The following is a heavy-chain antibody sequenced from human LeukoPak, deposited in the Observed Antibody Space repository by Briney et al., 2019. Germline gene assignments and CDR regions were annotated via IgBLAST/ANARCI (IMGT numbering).Heavy chain of an antibody. J-gene: IGHJ6*03. Sequence: QPGRSLRLSCAASRFTFDDYAMHWVRQAPGKGLEWVSGISWNSGSIGYADSVKGRFTISRDNAKNSLYLQMNSLRAEDTALYYCAKDGSYGEYYYYYMDVWGKGTTVTISS. CDR2: ISWNSGSI. D-gene: IGHD3-10*01. CDR1: RFTFDDYA. CDR3: AKDGSYGEYYYYYMDV. V-gene: IGHV3-9*01.